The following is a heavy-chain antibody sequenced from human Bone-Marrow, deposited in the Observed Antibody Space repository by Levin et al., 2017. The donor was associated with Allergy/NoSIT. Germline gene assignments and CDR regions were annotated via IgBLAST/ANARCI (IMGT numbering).Heavy chain of an antibody. CDR1: GGSFGGYY. D-gene: IGHD3-9*01. J-gene: IGHJ3*01. CDR2: INHRGST. V-gene: IGHV4-34*01. CDR3: ARGYYDSLTAYYGAVDV. Sequence: PSETLSLTCAVYGGSFGGYYWMLIRQAPGKGLEWVGEINHRGSTNYNPSLKSRVTISVDTSKNQFSLRLKSVTAADTAVYYCARGYYDSLTAYYGAVDVWGQGTMVTVSS.